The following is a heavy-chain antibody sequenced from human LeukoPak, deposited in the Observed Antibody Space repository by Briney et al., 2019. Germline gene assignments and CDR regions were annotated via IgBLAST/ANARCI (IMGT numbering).Heavy chain of an antibody. CDR3: ARDLGLPYSSSLYDENFDF. J-gene: IGHJ4*02. D-gene: IGHD6-13*01. Sequence: ASVTVSYMDSGYTFTSYGKSWVRQAPGQGLERMGWISAYNGNTKYAQKLQGRVTMTTDPSTSTAYMELRSLRSDDTAVYYCARDLGLPYSSSLYDENFDFWGQGTLVTVSS. CDR2: ISAYNGNT. CDR1: GYTFTSYG. V-gene: IGHV1-18*01.